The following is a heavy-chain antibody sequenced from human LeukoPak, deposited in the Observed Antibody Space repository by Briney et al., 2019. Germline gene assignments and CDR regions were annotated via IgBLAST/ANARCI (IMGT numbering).Heavy chain of an antibody. Sequence: SSETLSLTCTVSGGSISSGGYYWSWIRQPPGKGLEWIGYIYYSGSTNYNPSLKSRVTISVDTSKNQFSLKLSSVTAADTAVYYCASGVSYYDILTGYHYYYYGMDVWGQGTMVTVSS. CDR1: GGSISSGGYY. CDR2: IYYSGST. V-gene: IGHV4-61*08. D-gene: IGHD3-9*01. CDR3: ASGVSYYDILTGYHYYYYGMDV. J-gene: IGHJ6*02.